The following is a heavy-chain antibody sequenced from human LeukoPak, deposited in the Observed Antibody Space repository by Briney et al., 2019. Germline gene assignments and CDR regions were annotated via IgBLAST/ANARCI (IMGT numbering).Heavy chain of an antibody. J-gene: IGHJ3*02. CDR3: ASGPLLWQTQWDI. V-gene: IGHV3-23*01. D-gene: IGHD3-10*01. CDR1: GFTFSSYA. CDR2: ISGSGGST. Sequence: GGSLRLSCAASGFTFSSYAMSWVRQAPGKGLEWVSAISGSGGSTYYADSVKGRFTISRDNAKNSLYLQMNSLRAEDTAVYCCASGPLLWQTQWDIWGQGTMVTVSS.